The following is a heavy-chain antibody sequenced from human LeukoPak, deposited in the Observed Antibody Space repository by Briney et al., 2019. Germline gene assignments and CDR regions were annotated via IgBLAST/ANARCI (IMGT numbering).Heavy chain of an antibody. V-gene: IGHV1-46*01. D-gene: IGHD1-26*01. Sequence: ASVKVSCKASGYTFTSYDINWVRQAPGQGLEWMGIINPSGGSTTYAQKFQGRVTMTRDTSTSTVYMELSSLRSEDTAVYYCARDRSGSSDYWGQGTLVTVSS. CDR3: ARDRSGSSDY. J-gene: IGHJ4*02. CDR1: GYTFTSYD. CDR2: INPSGGST.